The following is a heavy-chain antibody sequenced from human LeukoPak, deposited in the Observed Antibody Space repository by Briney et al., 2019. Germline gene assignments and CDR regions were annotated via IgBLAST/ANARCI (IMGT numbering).Heavy chain of an antibody. CDR1: GYTFTSYA. D-gene: IGHD1-26*01. J-gene: IGHJ4*02. Sequence: ASVKVSCKASGYTFTSYAMHWVRQAPGQRPEWMGWINAGNGNTKYSHKFQGRLTITRDASASIAYMELSSLRSEDTAVYFCARDRFRSTFWDYWGQGTLVTVSS. V-gene: IGHV1-3*01. CDR3: ARDRFRSTFWDY. CDR2: INAGNGNT.